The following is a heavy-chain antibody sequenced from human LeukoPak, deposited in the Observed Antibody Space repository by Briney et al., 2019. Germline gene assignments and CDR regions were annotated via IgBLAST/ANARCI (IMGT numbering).Heavy chain of an antibody. CDR2: IYYSGST. D-gene: IGHD6-25*01. V-gene: IGHV4-61*08. CDR1: GGSISSGGYY. Sequence: PSQTLSLTCTVSGGSISSGGYYWSWIRQPPGKGLEWIGYIYYSGSTNYNPSLKSRVTISVDTSKNQFSLKLSSVTAADTAVYYCARHDTEDIAAGAFDIWGQGTMVTVSS. CDR3: ARHDTEDIAAGAFDI. J-gene: IGHJ3*02.